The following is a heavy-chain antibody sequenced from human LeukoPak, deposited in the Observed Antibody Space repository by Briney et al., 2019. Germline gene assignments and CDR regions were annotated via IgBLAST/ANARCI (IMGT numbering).Heavy chain of an antibody. CDR1: GYTFTNHG. V-gene: IGHV1-46*01. Sequence: ASVKVSCKASGYTFTNHGINWVRQAPGQGLEWMGIINPSGGSTSYAQKFQGRVTMTRDMSTSTVYMELSSLRFDDTAVYYCARDNSVGDTAWWFDPWGQGTLVTVSS. J-gene: IGHJ5*02. CDR3: ARDNSVGDTAWWFDP. CDR2: INPSGGST. D-gene: IGHD1-26*01.